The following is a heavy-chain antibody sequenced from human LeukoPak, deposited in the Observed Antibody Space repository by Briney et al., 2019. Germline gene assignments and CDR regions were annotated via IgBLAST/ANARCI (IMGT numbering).Heavy chain of an antibody. V-gene: IGHV4-31*03. CDR3: ARDSSDSSGSSEEDAFDI. CDR1: GGSISSGGYY. CDR2: IYYSGST. J-gene: IGHJ3*02. Sequence: SETLSLTCTVSGGSISSGGYYWSWIRQHPGKGLEWIGYIYYSGSTYYNSSLKSRVTISVDTSKNQLSLKLSSVTAADTAVYYCARDSSDSSGSSEEDAFDIWGQGTMVTVSS. D-gene: IGHD3-22*01.